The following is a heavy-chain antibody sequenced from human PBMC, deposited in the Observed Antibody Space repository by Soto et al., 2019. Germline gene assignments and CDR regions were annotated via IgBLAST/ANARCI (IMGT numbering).Heavy chain of an antibody. CDR2: IYYSGST. Sequence: QVQLQESGPGLVKPSQTLSLTCTVSGGSISSGGYYWSWIRQHPGKGLEWIGYIYYSGSTYYNPSLKSRVTMSVDTSKNKFSLKLSSVTAADTAVYYCARSGYSYGPNPLLYWGQGTLVTVSS. D-gene: IGHD5-18*01. CDR1: GGSISSGGYY. J-gene: IGHJ4*02. CDR3: ARSGYSYGPNPLLY. V-gene: IGHV4-31*03.